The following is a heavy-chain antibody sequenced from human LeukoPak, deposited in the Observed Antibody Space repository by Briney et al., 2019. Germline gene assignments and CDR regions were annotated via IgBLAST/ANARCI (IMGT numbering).Heavy chain of an antibody. J-gene: IGHJ6*03. CDR2: IIPIFGTA. CDR1: GGTFSSYA. V-gene: IGHV1-69*06. CDR3: ARDVLRFLGWSPANYYYYYMGV. D-gene: IGHD3-3*01. Sequence: ASVKVSCKASGGTFSSYAISWVRQAPGQGLEWMGGIIPIFGTANYAQKFQGRVTITADKSTSTAYMELSSLRSEDTAVYYCARDVLRFLGWSPANYYYYYMGVWGKGTTVTISS.